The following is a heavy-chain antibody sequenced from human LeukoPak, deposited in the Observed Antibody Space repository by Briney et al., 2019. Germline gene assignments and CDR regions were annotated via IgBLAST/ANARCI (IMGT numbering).Heavy chain of an antibody. Sequence: QVQLQESGPGLVKPSQTLSLTCTVSGGSISSGSYYWSWIRPPAGKGLEWIGRIYTSGSTNYNPSLKSRVTISVDTSKNQFSLKLSSVTAADTAVYYCARVYCSSTSCWFDPWGQGTLVTVSS. CDR2: IYTSGST. J-gene: IGHJ5*02. CDR1: GGSISSGSYY. D-gene: IGHD2-2*01. CDR3: ARVYCSSTSCWFDP. V-gene: IGHV4-61*02.